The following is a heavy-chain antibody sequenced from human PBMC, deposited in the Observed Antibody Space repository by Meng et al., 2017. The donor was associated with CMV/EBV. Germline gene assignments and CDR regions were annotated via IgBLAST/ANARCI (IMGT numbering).Heavy chain of an antibody. CDR3: AKDPRYYCGGDCYPAIYFDY. CDR2: IWYDGSNK. V-gene: IGHV3-33*06. D-gene: IGHD2-21*01. Sequence: GGSLRLSCAASGFTFSSYGMHWVRQAPGKGLEWVAVIWYDGSNKCYADSVKGRFTISRDNSKNTLYLQMNSLRAEDTAVYYCAKDPRYYCGGDCYPAIYFDYWGQGTLVTVSS. J-gene: IGHJ4*02. CDR1: GFTFSSYG.